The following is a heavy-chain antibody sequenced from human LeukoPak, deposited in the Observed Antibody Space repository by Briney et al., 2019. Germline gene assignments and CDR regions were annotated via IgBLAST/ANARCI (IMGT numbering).Heavy chain of an antibody. CDR2: ISWNSRSI. V-gene: IGHV3-9*01. D-gene: IGHD3-10*01. CDR1: GFTFDKNA. CDR3: AKDYAGSGSLNYYMDV. J-gene: IGHJ6*03. Sequence: PGGSLRLSCAASGFTFDKNAMHWVRQAPGKGLEWVSGISWNSRSIAYADSVKGRFTISRDNAKNSLHLEMNSLRGEDTALYYCAKDYAGSGSLNYYMDVWGKGTTVTVSS.